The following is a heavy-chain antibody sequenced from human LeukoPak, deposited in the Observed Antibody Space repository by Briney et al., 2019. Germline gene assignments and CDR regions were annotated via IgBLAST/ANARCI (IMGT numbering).Heavy chain of an antibody. V-gene: IGHV1-69*05. Sequence: GASVKVSCKASGGTFSSYAISWVRQAPGQGLEWMGGIIPIFGTANCAQKFQGRVTITTDESTSTAYMELSSLRSEDTAVYYCARGKNWNYDWFDPWGQGTLVTVSS. J-gene: IGHJ5*02. CDR1: GGTFSSYA. CDR2: IIPIFGTA. CDR3: ARGKNWNYDWFDP. D-gene: IGHD1-7*01.